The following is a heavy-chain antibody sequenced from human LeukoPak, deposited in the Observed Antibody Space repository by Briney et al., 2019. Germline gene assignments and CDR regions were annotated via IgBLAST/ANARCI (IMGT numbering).Heavy chain of an antibody. J-gene: IGHJ4*02. D-gene: IGHD3-3*01. CDR2: ISYDGSNT. CDR1: GFTFSYYD. V-gene: IGHV3-30*18. CDR3: AKDYRPHDFWSGLVDS. Sequence: GGSLRLSCAASGFTFSYYDMHWVRQAPGKGLEWVALISYDGSNTYYADSVKGRFTISRDNPMNTLYLQMNSLRAEDTAVFYCAKDYRPHDFWSGLVDSWGQGTLVTVSS.